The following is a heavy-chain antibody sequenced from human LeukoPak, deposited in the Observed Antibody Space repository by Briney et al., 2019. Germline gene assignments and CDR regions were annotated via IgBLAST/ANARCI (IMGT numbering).Heavy chain of an antibody. V-gene: IGHV1-18*01. J-gene: IGHJ4*02. CDR2: ISAYNGNT. CDR1: GYTFTSYG. Sequence: RRASVKVSCKASGYTFTSYGISWVRQAPGQGLEWMGWISAYNGNTNYAQKLQGRVTMTTDTSTSTAYMELRSLRSDDTAVYYCARVRSSTSRLEKGPFDHWGQGTLVTVSS. D-gene: IGHD2-2*01. CDR3: ARVRSSTSRLEKGPFDH.